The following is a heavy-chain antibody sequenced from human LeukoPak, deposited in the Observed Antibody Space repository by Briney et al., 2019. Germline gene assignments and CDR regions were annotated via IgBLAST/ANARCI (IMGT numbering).Heavy chain of an antibody. CDR3: ARDAAIAARLDYFDY. D-gene: IGHD6-6*01. J-gene: IGHJ4*02. V-gene: IGHV3-74*01. Sequence: PGGSLRLSCAASGFTFSSYWMHWVRQAPGKGLVWVSRINSDGSSTNYADSVKGRFTISRDNAKNTLYLQMNSLRAEDTAVYYCARDAAIAARLDYFDYWGQGTLVTVSS. CDR2: INSDGSST. CDR1: GFTFSSYW.